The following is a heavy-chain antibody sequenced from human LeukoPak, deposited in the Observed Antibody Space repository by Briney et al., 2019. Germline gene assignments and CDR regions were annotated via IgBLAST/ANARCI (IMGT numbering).Heavy chain of an antibody. CDR2: INADGSST. V-gene: IGHV3-74*01. CDR3: TTDTFGARDS. Sequence: GGSLRLSCAASGYTFSRYWMHWVRQGPGKGLVWVSRINADGSSTSYAESVRCRFTISRDNAKNTLYLQLNSLRAEDAAVYYCTTDTFGARDSWGQGTLVTVSS. J-gene: IGHJ4*02. D-gene: IGHD3-10*01. CDR1: GYTFSRYW.